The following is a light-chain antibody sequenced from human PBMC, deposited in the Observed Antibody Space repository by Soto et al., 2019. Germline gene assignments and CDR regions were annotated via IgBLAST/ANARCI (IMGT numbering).Light chain of an antibody. CDR3: SSYAGRGTYYV. V-gene: IGLV2-23*01. J-gene: IGLJ1*01. Sequence: QSVLTQPASVSGSPGQSITISCTGTSSDVGGYDYVSWYQQHPGKAPKLMIYEGSVRPSGVSNRFSGSKSGNTASLTISGLQAEDEADYYCSSYAGRGTYYVFGAGTKVTVL. CDR2: EGS. CDR1: SSDVGGYDY.